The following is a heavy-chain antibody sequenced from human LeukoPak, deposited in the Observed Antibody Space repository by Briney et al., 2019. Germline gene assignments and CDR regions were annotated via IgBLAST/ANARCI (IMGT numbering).Heavy chain of an antibody. J-gene: IGHJ6*02. CDR3: ARARLTGPYYSYYGMDV. D-gene: IGHD3-9*01. CDR2: IWYDASNK. Sequence: GRSLTLSCAASGFTFSSFGMHWVRQAPGKGLEWVAVIWYDASNKYYADSVKGRFTISRDNSKNTLYLQMNSLRDGDTAVYYCARARLTGPYYSYYGMDVWGHGTTVTVSS. V-gene: IGHV3-33*01. CDR1: GFTFSSFG.